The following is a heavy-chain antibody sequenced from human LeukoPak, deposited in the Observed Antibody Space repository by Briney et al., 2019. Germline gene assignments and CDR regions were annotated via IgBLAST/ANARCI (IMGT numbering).Heavy chain of an antibody. Sequence: PSVALSLTCTVSGGSISSYYWSWIRQPPGKGLEWIGYIYHIRCTNYIPSLKSRVTISVDTPKNQFSLKLSSVTAADTAVYYCARYSCPNGVCYYFDYWGQGTLVTVPS. CDR2: IYHIRCT. CDR1: GGSISSYY. J-gene: IGHJ4*02. D-gene: IGHD2-8*01. CDR3: ARYSCPNGVCYYFDY. V-gene: IGHV4-59*01.